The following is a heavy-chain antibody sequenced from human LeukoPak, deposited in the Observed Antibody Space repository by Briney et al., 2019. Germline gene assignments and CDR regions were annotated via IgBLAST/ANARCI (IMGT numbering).Heavy chain of an antibody. CDR1: GGSISSSSYY. D-gene: IGHD5-12*01. CDR2: IYHSGST. J-gene: IGHJ3*02. CDR3: ARSCRMLDIVATIRARLGGNGFDI. V-gene: IGHV4-39*07. Sequence: KPSETLSLTCTVSGGSISSSSYYWGWIRQPPGKGLEWIGSIYHSGSTYYNPSLKSRVTIAVETSKNQFSLKLSSVTAADKAVYYCARSCRMLDIVATIRARLGGNGFDIWGQGTMVTVSS.